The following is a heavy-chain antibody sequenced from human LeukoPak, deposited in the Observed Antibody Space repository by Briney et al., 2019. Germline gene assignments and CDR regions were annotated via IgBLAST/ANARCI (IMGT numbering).Heavy chain of an antibody. CDR2: ISSSGSTI. V-gene: IGHV3-48*03. CDR1: GFTLSSYE. D-gene: IGHD6-13*01. J-gene: IGHJ6*03. CDR3: ARDFIARSSSWYVGKYYYYYMDV. Sequence: GGSLRLSCAASGFTLSSYEMNWVRQAPGKGLEWVSYISSSGSTIYYADSVKGRFTISRDNAKNSLYLQMNSLRAEDTAVYYCARDFIARSSSWYVGKYYYYYMDVWGKGTTVTISS.